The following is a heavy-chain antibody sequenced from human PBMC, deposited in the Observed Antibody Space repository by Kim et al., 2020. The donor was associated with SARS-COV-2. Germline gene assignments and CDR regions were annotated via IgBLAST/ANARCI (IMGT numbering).Heavy chain of an antibody. Sequence: ASVKVSCKASGYSFTTFGISWVRQAPGQGLEWMGWISGYNGDTHNAQNLQGRVTMTTDTSTSTAFMELRSLTPDDTAVYYCARDPRTTGTYLPFLYYAMDVWGQGTTVTVSS. D-gene: IGHD1-1*01. CDR2: ISGYNGDT. V-gene: IGHV1-18*01. CDR1: GYSFTTFG. CDR3: ARDPRTTGTYLPFLYYAMDV. J-gene: IGHJ6*02.